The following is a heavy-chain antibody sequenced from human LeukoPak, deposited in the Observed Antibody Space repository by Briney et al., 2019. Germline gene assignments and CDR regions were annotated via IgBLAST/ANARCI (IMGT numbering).Heavy chain of an antibody. CDR2: ISSIGSTI. J-gene: IGHJ4*02. D-gene: IGHD6-13*01. V-gene: IGHV3-11*01. CDR3: ARSGIAAAGTPFDY. CDR1: GFTFSDNY. Sequence: GGSLRLSCAASGFTFSDNYMIWIRQAPGKGLEWVSYISSIGSTIYYADSVKGRFTISRDNAKNSLYLQMNSLRAEDTAVYYCARSGIAAAGTPFDYWGQGTLVTVSS.